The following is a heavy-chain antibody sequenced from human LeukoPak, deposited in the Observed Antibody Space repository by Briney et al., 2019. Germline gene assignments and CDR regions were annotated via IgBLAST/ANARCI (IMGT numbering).Heavy chain of an antibody. Sequence: ASVKVSCKASGYTFTSYGFSWVRQAPGQGLEWMGWISTYNENTFYSHKLQGRVTMTTDTSTSTAYMELTSLRSDDTAVYFCARDTGRGWYSNYWGQGTLVTVSS. CDR3: ARDTGRGWYSNY. CDR2: ISTYNENT. V-gene: IGHV1-18*01. J-gene: IGHJ4*02. CDR1: GYTFTSYG. D-gene: IGHD6-19*01.